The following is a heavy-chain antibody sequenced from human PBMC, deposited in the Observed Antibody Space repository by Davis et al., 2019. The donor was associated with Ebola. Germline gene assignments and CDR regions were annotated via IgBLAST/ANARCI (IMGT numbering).Heavy chain of an antibody. J-gene: IGHJ4*02. V-gene: IGHV4-34*01. Sequence: SETLSLTCAVYGGSFSGYYWSWIRQPPGKGLEWIGEIGHSGNTNYSPSLMSRVTISVDSSKSQFSLKLHSVTAADTAVYYCARTTKTNIEASGLGFNSFDFWGQGALVSVSS. CDR1: GGSFSGYY. CDR3: ARTTKTNIEASGLGFNSFDF. D-gene: IGHD4-17*01. CDR2: IGHSGNT.